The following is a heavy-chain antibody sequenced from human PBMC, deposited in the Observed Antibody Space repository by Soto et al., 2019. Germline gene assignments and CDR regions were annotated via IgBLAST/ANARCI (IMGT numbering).Heavy chain of an antibody. Sequence: QVQLVESGGGVVQPGRSLRLSCAASGFTFSNYGMHWVRQAPGKGLEWVAIISYDGSNTYFADSVKGRFTISRDNYKNTLYLQMNSLRAEDTAVYYCAEDRVGTTYYFDNWGQGTLVTVSS. D-gene: IGHD1-26*01. CDR2: ISYDGSNT. CDR3: AEDRVGTTYYFDN. V-gene: IGHV3-30*18. J-gene: IGHJ4*02. CDR1: GFTFSNYG.